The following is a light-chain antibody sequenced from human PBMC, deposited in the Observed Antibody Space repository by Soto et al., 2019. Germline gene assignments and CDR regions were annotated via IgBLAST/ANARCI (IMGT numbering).Light chain of an antibody. Sequence: QSVLTQPPSASGSPGQSVTISCTGAGTDVGQYNYVSWYQQHPGKALKLLIHHVSRRPSGVPARFSGSKSGNTASLTVSGLQTEDEADYYCSSYGGFNNVLFGGGTKLTVL. CDR1: GTDVGQYNY. V-gene: IGLV2-8*01. CDR2: HVS. J-gene: IGLJ2*01. CDR3: SSYGGFNNVL.